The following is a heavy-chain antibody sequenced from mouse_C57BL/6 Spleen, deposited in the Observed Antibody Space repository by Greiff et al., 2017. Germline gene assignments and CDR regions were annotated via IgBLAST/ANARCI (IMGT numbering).Heavy chain of an antibody. J-gene: IGHJ2*01. CDR2: IYTRSGNT. V-gene: IGHV1-81*01. CDR3: ASTTVVAPFDY. CDR1: GYTFTSYG. Sequence: QVQLKESGAELARPGASVKLSCKASGYTFTSYGISWVKQRTGQGLEWIGEIYTRSGNTYYNEKFKGKATLTADKSSSKAYMELRSLTSEDSAVYFCASTTVVAPFDYWGQGTTLTVSS. D-gene: IGHD1-1*01.